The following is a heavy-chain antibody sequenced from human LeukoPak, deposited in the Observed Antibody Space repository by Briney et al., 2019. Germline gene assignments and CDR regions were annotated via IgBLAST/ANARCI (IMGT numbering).Heavy chain of an antibody. Sequence: ASVKVSCKASGYTFTGYYMHWVRQAPGQGLEWMGWINPNRGGTNYAQKFQGRVTMTRDTSISTAYMELSRLRSDDTAVYYCAREEQWLVRDYGMDVWGQGTTVTVSS. V-gene: IGHV1-2*02. CDR1: GYTFTGYY. D-gene: IGHD6-19*01. CDR2: INPNRGGT. CDR3: AREEQWLVRDYGMDV. J-gene: IGHJ6*02.